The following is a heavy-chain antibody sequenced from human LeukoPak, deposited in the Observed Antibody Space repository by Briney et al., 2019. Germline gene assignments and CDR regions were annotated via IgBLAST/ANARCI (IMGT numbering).Heavy chain of an antibody. V-gene: IGHV1-8*01. D-gene: IGHD3-16*01. CDR3: VRAESGGGRNWFDP. Sequence: ASVKVSCKASGYTFTSYDINWVRQATGQGLEWMGWMNPNNGNTGYEQKNLQGRVTMIRNTSISTAYMELSSLRSEDTAVYYCVRAESGGGRNWFDPWGQGTLVTVSS. J-gene: IGHJ5*02. CDR1: GYTFTSYD. CDR2: MNPNNGNT.